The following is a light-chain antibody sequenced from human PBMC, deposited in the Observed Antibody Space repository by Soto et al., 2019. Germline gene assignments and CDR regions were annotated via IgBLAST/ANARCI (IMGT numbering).Light chain of an antibody. Sequence: QSVLTQPASVSGSPGQSITISCTGTSSDVGGYNYVSWYQQHPGKAPKLMIYEVSNRPSGISNRFSASKSGNTASLTISGIQVEDEADYYCSSYRSSSTLHVFGLGTKVTV. CDR3: SSYRSSSTLHV. CDR2: EVS. J-gene: IGLJ1*01. V-gene: IGLV2-14*01. CDR1: SSDVGGYNY.